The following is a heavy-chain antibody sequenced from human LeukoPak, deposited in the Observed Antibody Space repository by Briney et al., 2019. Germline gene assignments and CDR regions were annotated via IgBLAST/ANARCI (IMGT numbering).Heavy chain of an antibody. CDR2: ISGSGGST. CDR1: GFTFSSYA. V-gene: IGHV3-23*01. J-gene: IGHJ1*01. D-gene: IGHD2-15*01. Sequence: GGSLRPSCAASGFTFSSYAMSWVRQAPGKGLEWVSAISGSGGSTYYADSVKGRFTISRDNSKNTLYLQMNSLRAEDTAVYYCALSRTVVAATPIYFQHWGQGTLVTVSS. CDR3: ALSRTVVAATPIYFQH.